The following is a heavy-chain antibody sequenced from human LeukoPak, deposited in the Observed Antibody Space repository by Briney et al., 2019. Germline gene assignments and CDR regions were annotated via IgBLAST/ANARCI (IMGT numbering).Heavy chain of an antibody. V-gene: IGHV4-59*12. CDR1: GGSISSYY. CDR3: ARERQAFRLSLEPRLGDAFDI. Sequence: SETLSLTCTVSGGSISSYYWSWIRQPPGKGLEWIGYIYHSGSTYYNPSLKSRVTISVDRSKNQFSLKLSSVTAADTAVYYCARERQAFRLSLEPRLGDAFDIWGQGTMVTVSS. J-gene: IGHJ3*02. CDR2: IYHSGST. D-gene: IGHD1-14*01.